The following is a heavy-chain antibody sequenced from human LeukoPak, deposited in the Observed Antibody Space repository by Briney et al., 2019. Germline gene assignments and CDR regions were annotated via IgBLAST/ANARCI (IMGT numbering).Heavy chain of an antibody. CDR1: GFTFSSYA. D-gene: IGHD5-24*01. J-gene: IGHJ4*02. V-gene: IGHV3-64*01. CDR2: ISSNGGST. CDR3: ARDRRWLQFLDY. Sequence: SGGSLRLSCAASGFTFSSYAMHWVRQAPGKGLEYVSAISSNGGSTYYANSVKGRFTISRDNSKNTLYLQMGSLRAEDMAVYYCARDRRWLQFLDYWGQGTLVTVSS.